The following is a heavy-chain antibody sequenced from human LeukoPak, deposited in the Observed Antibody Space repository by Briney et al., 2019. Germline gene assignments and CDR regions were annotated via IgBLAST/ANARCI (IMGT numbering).Heavy chain of an antibody. CDR2: IYTSGST. D-gene: IGHD3-22*01. Sequence: SETLSLTCTVSGGSISSYYWSWIRPPAGKGLEWIGRIYTSGSTNYNPSLKSRVTMSVDTSKNQFSLKLSSVTAADTAVYYCARDSTYDSSGYYWFDPWGQGTLVTVSS. V-gene: IGHV4-4*07. J-gene: IGHJ5*02. CDR3: ARDSTYDSSGYYWFDP. CDR1: GGSISSYY.